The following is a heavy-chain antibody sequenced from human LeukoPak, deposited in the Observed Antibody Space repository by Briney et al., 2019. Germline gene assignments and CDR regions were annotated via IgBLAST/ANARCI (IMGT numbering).Heavy chain of an antibody. J-gene: IGHJ4*02. CDR2: INWNGGST. Sequence: GGSLRLSCAASGFIFDDYGMSWVRHAPGKGLEWVSGINWNGGSTYYADSVKGRFTISRDNSKNTLYLQMNSLRAEDTAVYYCAKDRFFYDSSGYYYEDYWGQGTLVTVSS. CDR1: GFIFDDYG. CDR3: AKDRFFYDSSGYYYEDY. D-gene: IGHD3-22*01. V-gene: IGHV3-23*01.